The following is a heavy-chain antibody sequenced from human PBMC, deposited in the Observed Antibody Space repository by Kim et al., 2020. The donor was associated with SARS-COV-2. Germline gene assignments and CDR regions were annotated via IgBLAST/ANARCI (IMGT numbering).Heavy chain of an antibody. D-gene: IGHD6-13*01. V-gene: IGHV4-59*01. CDR3: AREGRGEQQLVRAFDI. J-gene: IGHJ3*02. Sequence: LRSRVTTSVDTSKNQFSLKLSSVTAADTAVYYCAREGRGEQQLVRAFDIWGQGTMVTVSS.